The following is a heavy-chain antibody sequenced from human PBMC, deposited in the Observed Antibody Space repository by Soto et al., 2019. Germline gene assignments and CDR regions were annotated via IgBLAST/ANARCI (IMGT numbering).Heavy chain of an antibody. CDR2: INPISGHT. Sequence: ASVKVSCKASEDTFRNYAISWVRQAPGQGLEGMGWINPISGHTAYAQKFQGRIIMIRDTSILAADMDLSRLKPDDTDVYYCARVRRSPYGVDVWGQGTTVTVSS. D-gene: IGHD3-16*01. CDR1: EDTFRNYA. V-gene: IGHV1-8*01. J-gene: IGHJ6*02. CDR3: ARVRRSPYGVDV.